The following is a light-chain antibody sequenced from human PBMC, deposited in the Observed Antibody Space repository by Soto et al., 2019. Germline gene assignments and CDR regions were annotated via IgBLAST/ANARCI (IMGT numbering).Light chain of an antibody. J-gene: IGLJ1*01. CDR1: SSDVGSYNH. V-gene: IGLV2-14*01. CDR2: EVT. CDR3: ISYTGSSTSYV. Sequence: QSVLTQPASVSGSPGQSITISCSGTSSDVGSYNHVAWYQQFPGKTPKLIIYEVTYRPSGVSPRFSASKSGNTASLTISGLQAEDEADYYCISYTGSSTSYVFGTGTKVTVL.